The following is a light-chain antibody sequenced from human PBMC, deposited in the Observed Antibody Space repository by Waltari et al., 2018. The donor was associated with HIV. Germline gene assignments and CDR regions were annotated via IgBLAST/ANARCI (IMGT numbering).Light chain of an antibody. J-gene: IGKJ4*01. CDR1: QAISIS. CDR3: QQYNTYPLT. Sequence: DIQMTQSPSSLSASVGDRVTITCRASQAISISLAWFQQRPGKAPKSLIYGAYSLQSGVPSKFSGSGSGTDFTLTISSLQPEDFATYYCQQYNTYPLTFGGGTKVEIK. V-gene: IGKV1-16*02. CDR2: GAY.